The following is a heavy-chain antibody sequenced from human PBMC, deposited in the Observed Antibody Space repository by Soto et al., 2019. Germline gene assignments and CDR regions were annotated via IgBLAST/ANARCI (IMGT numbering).Heavy chain of an antibody. CDR1: GFIFSDYF. J-gene: IGHJ5*02. V-gene: IGHV3-11*06. CDR2: ISGSSDNI. Sequence: GGSLRLSCAASGFIFSDYFMSWIRQAPGKGLECVSFISGSSDNIKYADSVKGRFTISRDNAKNSLYLQMNSLRAEDTAVYYCVRDSARIVVVPRVDGDNWLDPWGQGTLVTVSS. CDR3: VRDSARIVVVPRVDGDNWLDP. D-gene: IGHD2-2*01.